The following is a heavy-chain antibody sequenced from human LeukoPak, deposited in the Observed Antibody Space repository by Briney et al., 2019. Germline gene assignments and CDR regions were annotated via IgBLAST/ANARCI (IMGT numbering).Heavy chain of an antibody. CDR2: IKQDGSEK. CDR1: GFTFSSYW. Sequence: GASLRLSCAASGFTFSSYWMSWVRQAPGKGLEWVANIKQDGSEKYYVDPVKGRFTISRDNAKNSLYLQMSSLRAEDTAVYYCARDNGYSYGLLAEGWFDPWGQGTLVTVSS. V-gene: IGHV3-7*01. J-gene: IGHJ5*02. CDR3: ARDNGYSYGLLAEGWFDP. D-gene: IGHD5-18*01.